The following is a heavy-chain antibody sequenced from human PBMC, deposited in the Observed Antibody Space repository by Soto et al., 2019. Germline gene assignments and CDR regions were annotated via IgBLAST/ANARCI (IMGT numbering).Heavy chain of an antibody. J-gene: IGHJ3*02. CDR3: AKGKSSVYGAFDI. D-gene: IGHD3-22*01. CDR2: ISGSGAST. V-gene: IGHV3-23*01. CDR1: GFTFSSYA. Sequence: PGGSLRLSCASSGFTFSSYAMSWVRQAPGKDLEWVSGISGSGASTYYAASLKGRFTISRDNSMNTLYLQMNSLRVEDTALYYCAKGKSSVYGAFDIWGRGTMVTVSS.